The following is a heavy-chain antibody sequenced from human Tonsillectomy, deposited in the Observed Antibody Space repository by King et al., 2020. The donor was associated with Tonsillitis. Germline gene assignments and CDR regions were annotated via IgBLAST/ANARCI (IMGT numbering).Heavy chain of an antibody. CDR1: GFTFSSYW. CDR2: MNQDGSDI. Sequence: VQLVESGGGLVQPGGSLRLSCAVSGFTFSSYWMSWVRQAPGKGLEWVANMNQDGSDIYYVDSVKGRFTISRDNAKNSLYLQLNILRAEDTAVYYLAGDILYPGSYIYFDDWGQGTLVTVSS. V-gene: IGHV3-7*03. D-gene: IGHD3-10*01. J-gene: IGHJ4*02. CDR3: AGDILYPGSYIYFDD.